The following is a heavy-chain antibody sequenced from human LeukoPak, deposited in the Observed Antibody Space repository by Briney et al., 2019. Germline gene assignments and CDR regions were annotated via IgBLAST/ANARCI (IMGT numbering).Heavy chain of an antibody. D-gene: IGHD4-17*01. CDR2: INHSGST. V-gene: IGHV4-34*01. Sequence: PSETLSLTCAVYGGSFSGYYWSWIRQPPGKGLEWIGEINHSGSTNYNPSLKSRVTISVDTSKNQFSLKLSSVTTADTAVYYCARVMTTVTYASDAFDIWGQGTMVTVSS. CDR1: GGSFSGYY. J-gene: IGHJ3*02. CDR3: ARVMTTVTYASDAFDI.